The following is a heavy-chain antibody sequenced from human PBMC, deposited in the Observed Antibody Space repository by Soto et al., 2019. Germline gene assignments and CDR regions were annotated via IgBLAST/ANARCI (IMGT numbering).Heavy chain of an antibody. Sequence: ASVKVSCKASGYTFTSYAMHWVRQAPGQSLEWMGCINAGNGNTKYSQKFQGRVTITRDTSASTAYMELSSLRSEDTAVYDCARDTLLWFGESPPGHWGQGTLVTVSS. CDR3: ARDTLLWFGESPPGH. CDR2: INAGNGNT. V-gene: IGHV1-3*01. D-gene: IGHD3-10*01. CDR1: GYTFTSYA. J-gene: IGHJ4*02.